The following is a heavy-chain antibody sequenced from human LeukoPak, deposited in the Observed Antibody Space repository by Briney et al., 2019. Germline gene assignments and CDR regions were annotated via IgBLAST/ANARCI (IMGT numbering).Heavy chain of an antibody. D-gene: IGHD3-10*01. Sequence: GGSLRLSCAASGFTFSSYAMSWVRQAPGKGLEWVSAITGSGGGTYYADSVKGRFTISRDNSRNTLNLQMNSLRVEDTAVYFCAKLWFGSDFWGQGTLVSVSS. V-gene: IGHV3-23*01. CDR1: GFTFSSYA. J-gene: IGHJ4*02. CDR2: ITGSGGGT. CDR3: AKLWFGSDF.